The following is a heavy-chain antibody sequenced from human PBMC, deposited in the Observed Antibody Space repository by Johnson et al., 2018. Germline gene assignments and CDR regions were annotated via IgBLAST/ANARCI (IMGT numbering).Heavy chain of an antibody. Sequence: VQLLESGGGVVQPGRSLRLSCATSGFTFSVYGMHWVRQAPGKGLEWVAVISEDGSNKYYADSVKGRFTISRANSKNTLYLEMNSLRAEETAVYYCAKELEVVYYHYYSRNVWGKGTTVTVSS. J-gene: IGHJ6*03. CDR3: AKELEVVYYHYYSRNV. D-gene: IGHD3-3*02. V-gene: IGHV3-30*18. CDR2: ISEDGSNK. CDR1: GFTFSVYG.